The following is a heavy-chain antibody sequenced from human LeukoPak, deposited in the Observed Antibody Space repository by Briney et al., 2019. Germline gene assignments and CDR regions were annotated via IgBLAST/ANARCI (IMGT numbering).Heavy chain of an antibody. Sequence: SETLSLTCALSGASFSRYYWTCIPQSPGKGLEWIGEINHSGSTNYNPSLMRRVTMSVDTSKNQFSLRLTAVTAADTAVYYCARARRGYVRLDYWGQGTLVTVSS. CDR3: ARARRGYVRLDY. D-gene: IGHD5-12*01. CDR2: INHSGST. V-gene: IGHV4-34*01. CDR1: GASFSRYY. J-gene: IGHJ4*02.